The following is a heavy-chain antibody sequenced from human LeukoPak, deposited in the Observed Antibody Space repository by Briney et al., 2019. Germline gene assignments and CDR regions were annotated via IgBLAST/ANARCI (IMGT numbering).Heavy chain of an antibody. CDR2: ISSSGSSI. CDR1: GFTFSSYE. CDR3: AREGGYSEFDN. J-gene: IGHJ4*02. Sequence: GGSLRLSCAASGFTFSSYEMNWVRQAPGKGLEWVSYISSSGSSICYADSVKGRFTISRDNAKNSLYLQMNSLRAEDTAVYYCAREGGYSEFDNWGQGTLVTVSS. D-gene: IGHD5-12*01. V-gene: IGHV3-48*03.